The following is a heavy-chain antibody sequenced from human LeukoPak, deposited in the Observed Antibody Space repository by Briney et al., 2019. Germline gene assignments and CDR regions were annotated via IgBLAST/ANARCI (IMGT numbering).Heavy chain of an antibody. CDR1: GYTFTSYY. Sequence: AASVKVSCKASGYTFTSYYMHWVRQAPGQGLEWMGITNPSGGSTSYAQKFQGRVTMTRDMSTSTVYMELSSLRSEDTAVYYCARESSGSYYFDYWGQGTLVTVSS. CDR2: TNPSGGST. J-gene: IGHJ4*02. D-gene: IGHD6-19*01. V-gene: IGHV1-46*01. CDR3: ARESSGSYYFDY.